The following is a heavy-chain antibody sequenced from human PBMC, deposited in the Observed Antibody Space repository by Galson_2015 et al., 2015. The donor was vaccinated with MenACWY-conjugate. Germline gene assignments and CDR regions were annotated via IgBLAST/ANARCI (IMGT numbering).Heavy chain of an antibody. Sequence: SLRLSCAASGFTFSSYAMSWVRQAPGKGLEWVSAISGSGGSTYYADSVKGRFTISRDNSKNTLYLQMNSLRAEDTAVYYCAKAGGNYGDYFGDYWGQGTLVTVSS. D-gene: IGHD4-17*01. CDR1: GFTFSSYA. J-gene: IGHJ4*02. V-gene: IGHV3-23*01. CDR3: AKAGGNYGDYFGDY. CDR2: ISGSGGST.